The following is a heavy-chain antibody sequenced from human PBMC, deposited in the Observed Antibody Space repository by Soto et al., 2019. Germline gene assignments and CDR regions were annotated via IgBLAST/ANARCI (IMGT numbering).Heavy chain of an antibody. CDR2: IIPILGIA. CDR1: GGTFSSYT. D-gene: IGHD6-6*01. CDR3: AASIAARQGLDY. Sequence: SVKVSCKASGGTFSSYTISWVRQAPGQGLEWMGRIIPILGIANYAQKFQGRVTITADKSTSTAYMELSSLRSEDTAVYYCAASIAARQGLDYWGQGTLVTVSS. V-gene: IGHV1-69*02. J-gene: IGHJ4*02.